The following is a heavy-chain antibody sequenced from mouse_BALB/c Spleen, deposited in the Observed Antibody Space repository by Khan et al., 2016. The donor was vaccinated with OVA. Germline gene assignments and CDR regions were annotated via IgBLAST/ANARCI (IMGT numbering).Heavy chain of an antibody. Sequence: QIQLVQSGPELKKPGETVRISCKASGYTFTTAGIQWVQKMPGKGLKWIGWINTHSGVPKYAEDFKGRFAFSLEISVNTAYLQITNLTNEDTATYFGARGGAAYYRNDGGAMDYWGQGTSVTVSS. CDR1: GYTFTTAG. V-gene: IGHV9-4*02. D-gene: IGHD2-14*01. CDR3: ARGGAAYYRNDGGAMDY. CDR2: INTHSGVP. J-gene: IGHJ4*01.